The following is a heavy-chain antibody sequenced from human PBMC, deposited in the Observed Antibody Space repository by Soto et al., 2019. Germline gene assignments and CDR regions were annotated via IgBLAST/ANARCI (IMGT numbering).Heavy chain of an antibody. CDR2: ISYDGSNK. J-gene: IGHJ4*02. CDR3: AREAYYYDSSGYYFDY. V-gene: IGHV3-30-3*01. D-gene: IGHD3-22*01. Sequence: GGSLRLSCAASGFTFSSYAMHWVRQAPGKGLEWVAVISYDGSNKYYADSVKGRFTISRDNSKNTLYLPMNSLRAEDTAVYYCAREAYYYDSSGYYFDYWGQGTLVTFSS. CDR1: GFTFSSYA.